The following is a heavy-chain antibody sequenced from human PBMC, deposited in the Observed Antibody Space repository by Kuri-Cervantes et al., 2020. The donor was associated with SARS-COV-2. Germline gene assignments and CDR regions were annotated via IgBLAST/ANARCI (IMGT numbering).Heavy chain of an antibody. Sequence: ASVKVSCKASGYTFTSYYMHWVRQAPGQGLEWMGIINPSGGSTSHAQKFQGRVTMTRDTSTSTVYMELSSLRSEDTAVYYCARESWGVAVAEMRIDYWGQGTLVTVSS. CDR1: GYTFTSYY. CDR3: ARESWGVAVAEMRIDY. V-gene: IGHV1-46*01. J-gene: IGHJ4*02. D-gene: IGHD6-19*01. CDR2: INPSGGST.